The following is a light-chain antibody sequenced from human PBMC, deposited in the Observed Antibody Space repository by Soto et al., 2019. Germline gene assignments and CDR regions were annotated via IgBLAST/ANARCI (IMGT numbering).Light chain of an antibody. CDR2: GAS. Sequence: EIVLTQSPGTLSLSPGERATLSCRASQSVSSSYLAWYQQKPGQAPRLLIYGASSRATGIPDRFSGSGSGTAFTLTISSLEPEDFAVYYCQQYGTPFGGGTKVEIK. J-gene: IGKJ4*01. CDR1: QSVSSSY. V-gene: IGKV3-20*01. CDR3: QQYGTP.